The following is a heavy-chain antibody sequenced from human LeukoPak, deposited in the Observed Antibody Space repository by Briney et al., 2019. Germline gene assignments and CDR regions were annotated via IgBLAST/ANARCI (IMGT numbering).Heavy chain of an antibody. J-gene: IGHJ4*02. CDR3: ARRAGDYSHPYDY. CDR1: GFTFSDYW. D-gene: IGHD3-22*01. Sequence: PGGSLRLSCAASGFTFSDYWMHWVRQAPGKGLEWVSAISGSGGSTYYADSVKGRFTISRDNSKNTLYLQMNSLRAEDTAVYYCARRAGDYSHPYDYWGQGSLVTVSS. CDR2: ISGSGGST. V-gene: IGHV3-23*01.